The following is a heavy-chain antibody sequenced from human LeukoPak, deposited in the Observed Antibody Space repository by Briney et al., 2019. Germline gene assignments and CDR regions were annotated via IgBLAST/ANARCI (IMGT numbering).Heavy chain of an antibody. CDR3: ARGWYSSGWYYFDH. CDR2: MNPNSGNT. J-gene: IGHJ4*02. V-gene: IGHV1-8*01. D-gene: IGHD6-19*01. CDR1: GYTFTSYD. Sequence: ASVKVSCKASGYTFTSYDINWVRQATGQGLEWMGWMNPNSGNTGYAQKFQGRVTMTRNTSISTAYMELSSLRSEDTAVYYCARGWYSSGWYYFDHWGQGTLVTVSS.